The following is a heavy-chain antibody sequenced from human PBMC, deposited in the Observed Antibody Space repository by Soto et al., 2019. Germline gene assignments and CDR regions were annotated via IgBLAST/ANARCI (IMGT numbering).Heavy chain of an antibody. Sequence: PGGSLRLSCAASGFTFSSYAMSWVRQAPGKGLEWVSAISGSGGSTYYADSVKGRFTISRDNSKNTLYLQMNSLRAEDTAVYYCAKGSSGWLDYYYYYGMDVWGQGTTVTVSS. V-gene: IGHV3-23*01. CDR1: GFTFSSYA. CDR2: ISGSGGST. CDR3: AKGSSGWLDYYYYYGMDV. J-gene: IGHJ6*02. D-gene: IGHD6-19*01.